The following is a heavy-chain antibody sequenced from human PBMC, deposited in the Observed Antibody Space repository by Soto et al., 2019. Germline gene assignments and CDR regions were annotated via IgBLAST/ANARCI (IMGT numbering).Heavy chain of an antibody. D-gene: IGHD6-13*01. CDR3: AKGLAAARFDP. J-gene: IGHJ5*02. CDR2: ISGGGGST. V-gene: IGHV3-23*01. CDR1: GFTFSSYT. Sequence: EVQLLESGGGLVQPGGSLRLSCAASGFTFSSYTMSWVRQAPGKGLEWVSVISGGGGSTYYADSVKGRFTISRDNSKNTLYLQMESLRADDTAIYYYAKGLAAARFDPWGQGTLLTVSS.